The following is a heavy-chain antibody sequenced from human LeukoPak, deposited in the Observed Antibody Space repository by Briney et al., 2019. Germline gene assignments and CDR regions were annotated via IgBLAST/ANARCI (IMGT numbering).Heavy chain of an antibody. V-gene: IGHV4-59*13. J-gene: IGHJ5*02. CDR3: ARAREKDYDFWSGYKKYNWFDP. Sequence: SETLSLTCTVSGGSISSYYWSWIRQPPGKGLVWIGYIYYSGSTNYNPSLKSRVTISVDTSKNQFSLKLSSVTAADTAVYYCARAREKDYDFWSGYKKYNWFDPWGQGTLVTVSS. D-gene: IGHD3-3*01. CDR1: GGSISSYY. CDR2: IYYSGST.